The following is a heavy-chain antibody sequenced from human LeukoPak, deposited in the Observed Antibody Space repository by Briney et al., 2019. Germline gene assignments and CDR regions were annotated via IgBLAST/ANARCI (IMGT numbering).Heavy chain of an antibody. CDR2: INPNSGGT. J-gene: IGHJ5*02. V-gene: IGHV1-2*04. Sequence: ASVKVSCKASGYTFTGYYMHWVRQAPGQGLEWMGWINPNSGGTNYAQKFQGWVTMTRDTSISTAYMELSRLRSDDTAVYYCARDFGGFVVVIAHGWFDPWGQGTLVTVSS. CDR3: ARDFGGFVVVIAHGWFDP. CDR1: GYTFTGYY. D-gene: IGHD2-21*01.